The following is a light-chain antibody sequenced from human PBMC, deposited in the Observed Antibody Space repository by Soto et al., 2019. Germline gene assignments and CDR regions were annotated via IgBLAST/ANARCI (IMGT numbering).Light chain of an antibody. J-gene: IGKJ1*01. CDR3: QQYNSYWT. V-gene: IGKV1-5*03. Sequence: DIQMTQSPSTLSASVGDRVTITCRASQSISSWLACFQQKPGKAPNLLIYKAPSLESGVPARFSGSGSGTEFTLTISSLQPDDFATYYCQQYNSYWTFGHATKLEIK. CDR1: QSISSW. CDR2: KAP.